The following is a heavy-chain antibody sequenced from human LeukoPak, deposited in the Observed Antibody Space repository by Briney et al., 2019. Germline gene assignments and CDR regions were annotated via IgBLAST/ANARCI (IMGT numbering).Heavy chain of an antibody. J-gene: IGHJ6*03. Sequence: SVKVSCKASGGTFNSYAISWVRQAPGQGVEWRGGIMPLFGTANYAQEFQGRVTFTTDESASTAYMEVSSLRSEDTAVYYCASGSLGDGYGVGDYYQYMDVWGKGTTVTVSS. CDR1: GGTFNSYA. D-gene: IGHD5-24*01. V-gene: IGHV1-69*05. CDR2: IMPLFGTA. CDR3: ASGSLGDGYGVGDYYQYMDV.